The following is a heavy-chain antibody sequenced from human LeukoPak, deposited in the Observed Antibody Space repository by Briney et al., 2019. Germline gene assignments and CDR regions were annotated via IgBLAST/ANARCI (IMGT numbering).Heavy chain of an antibody. J-gene: IGHJ4*02. D-gene: IGHD6-13*01. CDR2: IRYDGNYK. CDR3: AKDGSSWYDY. Sequence: GGSLRLSCAASGFIFSAYGMHWVRKAPGKGPEWVAFIRYDGNYKYYADSVKGRFTISRDNSKNTLYLQMNSLRAEDTAVYYCAKDGSSWYDYWGQGTLVTVSS. V-gene: IGHV3-30*02. CDR1: GFIFSAYG.